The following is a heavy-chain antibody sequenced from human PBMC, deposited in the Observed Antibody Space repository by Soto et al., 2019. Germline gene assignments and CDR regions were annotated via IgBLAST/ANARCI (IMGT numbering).Heavy chain of an antibody. V-gene: IGHV1-69*13. D-gene: IGHD2-2*02. Sequence: SVKVSCKASGGTFSSYAISWVRQAPGQGLEWMGGIIPIFGTANYAQKFQGRVTITADESTSTAYMELSSLRSEDTAVYYCARAGGIVVVPAAIPDYYYYGMDVWGQGTTVTVSS. CDR3: ARAGGIVVVPAAIPDYYYYGMDV. CDR2: IIPIFGTA. J-gene: IGHJ6*02. CDR1: GGTFSSYA.